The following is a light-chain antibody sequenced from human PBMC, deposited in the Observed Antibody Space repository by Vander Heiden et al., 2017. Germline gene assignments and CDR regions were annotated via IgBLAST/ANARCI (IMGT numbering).Light chain of an antibody. CDR1: SSNIGNNY. J-gene: IGLJ3*02. V-gene: IGLV1-51*02. CDR3: GTWYSSLSAGV. CDR2: ENN. Sequence: QSVLTQPPSVSAAPGQKVTISCSGSSSNIGNNYVSWYQQLPGTAPKPLIYENNKRPSGIPDRFSGSKSGTSATLGITGLQTGDEADYYCGTWYSSLSAGVFGGGTKLTVL.